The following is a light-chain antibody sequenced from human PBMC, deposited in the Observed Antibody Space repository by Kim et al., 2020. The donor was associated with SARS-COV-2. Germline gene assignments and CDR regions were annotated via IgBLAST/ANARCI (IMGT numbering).Light chain of an antibody. CDR1: QSVSGTY. CDR3: QQYDSSSRWT. Sequence: EIVLTQSPGTLSLSPGERATLSCRASQSVSGTYLAWYQQKPGQAPRLLIYGASSRATGIPDRFSGSGSGTDFTLTINRLDPEDFAVYYCQQYDSSSRWTFGQGTKVDIK. J-gene: IGKJ1*01. CDR2: GAS. V-gene: IGKV3-20*01.